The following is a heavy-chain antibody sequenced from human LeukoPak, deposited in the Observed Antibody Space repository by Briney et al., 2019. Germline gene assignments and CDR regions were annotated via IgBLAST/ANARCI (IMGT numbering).Heavy chain of an antibody. CDR2: IYYSGST. CDR3: ARESPYCSSTSCAFDY. CDR1: GGSISSYY. D-gene: IGHD2-2*01. Sequence: PSETLSLTCTVSGGSISSYYWSWIRQPPGKGLEWIGYIYYSGSTNYNPSLKSRVTISVDTSKNQFSLKLSSVTAADTAVYYCARESPYCSSTSCAFDYWGQGTLVTVSS. V-gene: IGHV4-59*01. J-gene: IGHJ4*02.